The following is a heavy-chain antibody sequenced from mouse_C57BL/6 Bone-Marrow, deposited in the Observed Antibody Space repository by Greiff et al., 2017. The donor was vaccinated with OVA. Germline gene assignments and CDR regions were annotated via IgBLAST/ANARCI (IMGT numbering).Heavy chain of an antibody. CDR3: ARSGIITTVVNYYAMDY. J-gene: IGHJ4*01. D-gene: IGHD1-1*01. Sequence: VQLQQPGAELVRPGSSVKLSCKASGYTFTSYWMDWVKQRPGQGLEWIGNIYPSDSETHYNQKFKDKATLTVDKSSSTAYMQLSSLTSEDSAVYYCARSGIITTVVNYYAMDYWGQGTSVTVSS. CDR1: GYTFTSYW. V-gene: IGHV1-61*01. CDR2: IYPSDSET.